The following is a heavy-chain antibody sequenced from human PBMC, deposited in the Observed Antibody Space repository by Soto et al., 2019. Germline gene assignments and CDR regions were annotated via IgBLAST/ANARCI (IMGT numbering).Heavy chain of an antibody. D-gene: IGHD6-13*01. CDR2: IYYSGST. Sequence: SETLSLTCTVSGGSISSYYWSWIRQPPEKGLEWIGYIYYSGSTNYNPSLKSRVTISVDTSKNQFSLKLSSVTAADTAVYYCARGAAAGSYFDYWGQGTLVTVSS. CDR3: ARGAAAGSYFDY. J-gene: IGHJ4*02. V-gene: IGHV4-59*01. CDR1: GGSISSYY.